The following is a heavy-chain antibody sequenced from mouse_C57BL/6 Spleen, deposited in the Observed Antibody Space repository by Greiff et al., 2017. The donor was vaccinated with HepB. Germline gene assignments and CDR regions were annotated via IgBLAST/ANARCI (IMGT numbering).Heavy chain of an antibody. D-gene: IGHD4-1*01. CDR3: AKFWEGYAMDY. CDR2: IYPGDGDT. CDR1: GYAFSSSW. J-gene: IGHJ4*01. Sequence: VQLQQSGPELVKPGASVKISCKASGYAFSSSWMNWVKQRPGKGLEWIGRIYPGDGDTNYNGKFKGKATLTADKSSSTAYMQLSSLTSEDSAVYFCAKFWEGYAMDYWGQGTSVTVSS. V-gene: IGHV1-82*01.